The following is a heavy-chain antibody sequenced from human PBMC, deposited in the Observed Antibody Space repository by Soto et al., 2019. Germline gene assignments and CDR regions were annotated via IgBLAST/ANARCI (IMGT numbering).Heavy chain of an antibody. V-gene: IGHV3-49*04. CDR2: IAGKTYGGTT. Sequence: PGGSLRLSCSFSGFTSDDYDYGVTWVRQAPGKGLEWLGLIAGKTYGGTTQYAASVKGRFIMSRDDSKDVAYLQMRDLGIDDTAIYSCSRAGDYYGLDVWGQGTTVTVSS. CDR1: GFTSDDYDYG. J-gene: IGHJ6*02. CDR3: SRAGDYYGLDV. D-gene: IGHD1-1*01.